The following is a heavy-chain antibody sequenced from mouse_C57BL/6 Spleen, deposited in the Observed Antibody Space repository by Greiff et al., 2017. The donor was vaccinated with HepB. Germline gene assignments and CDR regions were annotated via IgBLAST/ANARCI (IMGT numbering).Heavy chain of an antibody. J-gene: IGHJ3*01. CDR3: ARDGSGYGAWFAY. V-gene: IGHV2-2*01. CDR2: IWSGGST. Sequence: QVQLQQSGAGLVQPSQSLSITCTASGFSLTSYGVHWVRQSPGKGLEWLGAIWSGGSTDYNAAFISRLSIIKDNSKSQVFFKMNSLHADDTAIYYCARDGSGYGAWFAYWGQGTLVTVSA. CDR1: GFSLTSYG. D-gene: IGHD3-2*02.